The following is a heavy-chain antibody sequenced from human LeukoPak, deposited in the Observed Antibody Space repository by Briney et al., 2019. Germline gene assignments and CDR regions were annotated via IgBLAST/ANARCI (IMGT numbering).Heavy chain of an antibody. V-gene: IGHV3-30*04. CDR3: ASISSSGPDY. CDR1: GYTFTSYY. D-gene: IGHD6-19*01. J-gene: IGHJ4*02. CDR2: ISYDGSNK. Sequence: SCKASGYTFTSYYMHWVRQAPGKGLEWVAVISYDGSNKYYADSVKGRFTISRDNSKNTLYLQMNSLRAEDTAVYYCASISSSGPDYWGQGTLVTVSS.